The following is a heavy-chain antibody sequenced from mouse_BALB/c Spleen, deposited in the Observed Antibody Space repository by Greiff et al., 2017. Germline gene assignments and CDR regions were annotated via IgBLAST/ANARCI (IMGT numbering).Heavy chain of an antibody. CDR2: INPSTGYT. V-gene: IGHV1-7*01. Sequence: LEESGAELAKPGASVKMSCKASGYTFTSYWMHWVKQRPGQGLEWIGYINPSTGYTEYNQKFKDKATLTADKSYSTAYMQLSSLTSEDSAVYDCARRVYYGIFDYWGQGTTLTVSS. D-gene: IGHD2-1*01. CDR3: ARRVYYGIFDY. CDR1: GYTFTSYW. J-gene: IGHJ2*01.